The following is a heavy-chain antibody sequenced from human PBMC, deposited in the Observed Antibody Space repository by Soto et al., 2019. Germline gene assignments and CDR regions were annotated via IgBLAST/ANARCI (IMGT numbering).Heavy chain of an antibody. V-gene: IGHV3-33*01. CDR1: GFTFSSYG. CDR2: VWYDGGNK. Sequence: QVQLVESGGGVVQPGRSLRLSCAASGFTFSSYGMHWVRQAPGKGLGWVALVWYDGGNKYYADSVKGRFTMSRDNSKKTLYLRMSSVRDADTAVYFCVRAAGYSGTDYVYYYGMDVWGQGTTVTVSS. J-gene: IGHJ6*02. CDR3: VRAAGYSGTDYVYYYGMDV. D-gene: IGHD5-12*01.